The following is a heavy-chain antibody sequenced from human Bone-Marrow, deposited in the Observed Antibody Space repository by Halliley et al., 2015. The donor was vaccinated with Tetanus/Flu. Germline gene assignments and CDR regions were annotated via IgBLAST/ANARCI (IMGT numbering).Heavy chain of an antibody. J-gene: IGHJ4*02. V-gene: IGHV1-3*04. D-gene: IGHD6-13*01. CDR1: GYIFTTYS. CDR3: ATEGTIAAVGMWDY. Sequence: QMQLVQSGAEVKKPGASVTVSCKSSGYIFTTYSMHWVRQAPGQRLEWMGWINTGNGGTVYSQKFQGRVTVTRDTSASIVYMELSSLRSEDTAVYYCATEGTIAAVGMWDYWGQGTLLTVSS. CDR2: INTGNGGT.